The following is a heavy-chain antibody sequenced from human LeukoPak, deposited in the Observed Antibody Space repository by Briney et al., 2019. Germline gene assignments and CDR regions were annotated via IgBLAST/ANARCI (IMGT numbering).Heavy chain of an antibody. CDR2: IYPCDSDT. CDR3: ARRGSYPPNYYYYYGMDV. Sequence: ESLKISCNGSRYSLTSYWIGWVRQMPGKGLEWNGIIYPCDSDTRYSPSFQGQVTISADKSISTAYLQWSSLKASDTAMYYCARRGSYPPNYYYYYGMDVWGQGTTVTVSS. V-gene: IGHV5-51*01. CDR1: RYSLTSYW. D-gene: IGHD1-26*01. J-gene: IGHJ6*02.